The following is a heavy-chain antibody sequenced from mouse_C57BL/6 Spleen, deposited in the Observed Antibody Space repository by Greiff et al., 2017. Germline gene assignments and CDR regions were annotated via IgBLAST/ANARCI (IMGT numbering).Heavy chain of an antibody. CDR1: GFTFSSYG. D-gene: IGHD2-5*01. CDR2: ISSGGSYT. V-gene: IGHV5-6*01. Sequence: EVQLVESGGDLVKPGGSLKLSCAASGFTFSSYGMSWVRQTPDKRLEWVATISSGGSYTYYPDSVKGRFTISRDNAKNTLYLQMSSLKSEDTAMYYCARPRGYSNYEYFDYWGQGTTLTVSS. J-gene: IGHJ2*01. CDR3: ARPRGYSNYEYFDY.